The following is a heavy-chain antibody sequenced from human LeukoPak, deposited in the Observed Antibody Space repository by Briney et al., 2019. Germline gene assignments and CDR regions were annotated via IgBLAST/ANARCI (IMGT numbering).Heavy chain of an antibody. Sequence: GGSLRLSCAASGFTFSGYYISWIRQAPGKGLEWLSYISTSGANTFYTDSVKGRFTISRDNANNSLYLQINSLRVEDTAVYYCARGAVPGFDYWGQGTLVTVSS. CDR2: ISTSGANT. CDR1: GFTFSGYY. CDR3: ARGAVPGFDY. D-gene: IGHD6-19*01. V-gene: IGHV3-11*01. J-gene: IGHJ4*02.